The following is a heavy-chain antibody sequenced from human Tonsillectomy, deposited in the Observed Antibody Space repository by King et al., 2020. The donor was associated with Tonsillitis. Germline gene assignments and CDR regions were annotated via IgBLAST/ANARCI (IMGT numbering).Heavy chain of an antibody. CDR3: VRGTTIPGTDY. V-gene: IGHV3-7*01. D-gene: IGHD2/OR15-2a*01. Sequence: VQLVESGGGLVQPGGSLRLSCAASGFTFNSYWMNWFRQAPGKGLEWVANIKEDGSETYYVGSVRGRFTISRDNANISLSLQMNSLRAEDTAVYYCVRGTTIPGTDYWGQGTLVIVSS. CDR1: GFTFNSYW. J-gene: IGHJ4*02. CDR2: IKEDGSET.